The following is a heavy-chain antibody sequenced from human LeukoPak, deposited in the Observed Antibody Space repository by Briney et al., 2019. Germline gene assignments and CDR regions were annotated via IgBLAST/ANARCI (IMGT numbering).Heavy chain of an antibody. Sequence: ASVKVSCKASGYTFTSYAMHWVRQAPGQRLEWMGWINAGNGNTKYSQKFQGRVTITRDTSASTAYMELSSLRSEDTAVYYCATEHYGTGDFDYWGQGTLVTVSS. J-gene: IGHJ4*02. D-gene: IGHD2-8*02. CDR2: INAGNGNT. CDR1: GYTFTSYA. V-gene: IGHV1-3*01. CDR3: ATEHYGTGDFDY.